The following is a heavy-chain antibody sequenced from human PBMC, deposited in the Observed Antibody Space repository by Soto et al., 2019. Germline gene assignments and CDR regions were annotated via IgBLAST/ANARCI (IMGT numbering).Heavy chain of an antibody. CDR2: IWYDGSNK. D-gene: IGHD3-10*01. J-gene: IGHJ6*02. Sequence: GGSLRLSCSASGFTFSSYGMHWVRPAPGKGLEWVAVIWYDGSNKYYADSVKGRFTISRDNSKNTLYLQMNSLRAEDTAVYYCARDGYYGSGSYSRRYYYYGMDVWGQGTTVTVSS. V-gene: IGHV3-33*01. CDR3: ARDGYYGSGSYSRRYYYYGMDV. CDR1: GFTFSSYG.